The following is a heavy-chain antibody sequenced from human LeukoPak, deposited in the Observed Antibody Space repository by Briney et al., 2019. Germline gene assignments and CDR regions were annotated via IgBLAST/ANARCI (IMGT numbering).Heavy chain of an antibody. CDR1: GGTFSSYA. V-gene: IGHV1-69*13. CDR3: ASLAVAGIFDY. D-gene: IGHD6-19*01. CDR2: IIPIFGTA. Sequence: GASVKVSCKASGGTFSSYAISWVRQAPGQGLECGGGIIPIFGTANYAQKFQGRVTIAADESTSTAYLELSSLRSEDTAVYYCASLAVAGIFDYLGQGTLVIGSS. J-gene: IGHJ4*02.